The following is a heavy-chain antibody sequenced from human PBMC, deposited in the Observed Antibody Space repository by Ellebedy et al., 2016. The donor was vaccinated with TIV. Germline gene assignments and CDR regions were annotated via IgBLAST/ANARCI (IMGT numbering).Heavy chain of an antibody. CDR3: ARDDSSGWYVGVDP. D-gene: IGHD6-19*01. V-gene: IGHV1-2*02. CDR2: INPNSGGT. CDR1: GYTFTGYY. J-gene: IGHJ5*02. Sequence: AASVKVSCRASGYTFTGYYMHWVRQAPGQGLEWMGWINPNSGGTNYAPKFQGRVTMTRDTSISTAYMELSRLRSDDTAVYYCARDDSSGWYVGVDPWGQGTLVTVSS.